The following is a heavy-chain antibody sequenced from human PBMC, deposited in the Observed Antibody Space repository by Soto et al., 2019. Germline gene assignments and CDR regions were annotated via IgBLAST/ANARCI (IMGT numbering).Heavy chain of an antibody. CDR3: AGSGDIVVVPAAIPHGGNYYYYGMDV. CDR2: ISYDGSNK. CDR1: GFTFSSYA. Sequence: QVQLVESGGGVVQPGRSLRLSCAASGFTFSSYAMHWVRQAPGKGLEWVAVISYDGSNKYYADSVKGRFTISRDNSKNTLYLQMNSLRAEDTAVYYCAGSGDIVVVPAAIPHGGNYYYYGMDVWGQGTTVTVSS. J-gene: IGHJ6*02. D-gene: IGHD2-2*02. V-gene: IGHV3-30-3*01.